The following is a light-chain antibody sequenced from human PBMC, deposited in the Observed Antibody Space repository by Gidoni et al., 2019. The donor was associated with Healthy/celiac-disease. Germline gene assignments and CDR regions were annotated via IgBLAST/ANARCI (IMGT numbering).Light chain of an antibody. CDR3: QQYNNWPPLYT. V-gene: IGKV3-15*01. J-gene: IGKJ2*01. Sequence: ELVMTQSLATLSVSPGERATLSCRASQTVSSNLAWYQQKPGQAPRLLIYGASTRATGIPARFSGSGSGTEFTLTISSLQSEDFAVYYCQQYNNWPPLYTFGQGTKLEIK. CDR2: GAS. CDR1: QTVSSN.